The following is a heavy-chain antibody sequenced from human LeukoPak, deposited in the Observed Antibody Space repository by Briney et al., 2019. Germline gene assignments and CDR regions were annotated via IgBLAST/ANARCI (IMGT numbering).Heavy chain of an antibody. V-gene: IGHV3-7*01. CDR1: GFTFSSYW. D-gene: IGHD1-1*01. CDR2: INHNGNVN. Sequence: GGSLRLSCAASGFTFSSYWMNWARQAPGKGLEWVASINHNGNVNYYADSVKGRFTISRDNSEDTLYLQMNSLRAEDTAVYYCVRDPSGSGFAFDSWGQGALVTVSS. J-gene: IGHJ4*02. CDR3: VRDPSGSGFAFDS.